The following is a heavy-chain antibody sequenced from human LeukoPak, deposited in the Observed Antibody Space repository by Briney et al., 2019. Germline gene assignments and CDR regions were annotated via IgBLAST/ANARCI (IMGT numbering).Heavy chain of an antibody. D-gene: IGHD6-19*01. Sequence: GGSLRLSCAASGFTFSNYDMHWVRQVPGKGLEWVAVISYDGSNKYYADSVKGRFTISRDNSKNTLYLQMNSLRAEDTAVYYCASEGKAVEFDYWGQGTLVTVSS. CDR2: ISYDGSNK. J-gene: IGHJ4*02. CDR1: GFTFSNYD. V-gene: IGHV3-30*03. CDR3: ASEGKAVEFDY.